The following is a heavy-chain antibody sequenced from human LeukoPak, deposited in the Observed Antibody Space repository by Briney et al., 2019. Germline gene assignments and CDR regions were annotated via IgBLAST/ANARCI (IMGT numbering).Heavy chain of an antibody. V-gene: IGHV4-59*01. CDR2: IFYSGST. CDR3: ARGRARDGSFPWLDS. CDR1: GDSIGSYY. Sequence: PSETLSLTCSVSGDSIGSYYWTWIRQSAGKGLEWGGYIFYSGSTNYSPSLKSRVTISVDTSNNQFSLQLRSATAADTAIYYCARGRARDGSFPWLDSWGQGTLVTVSS. J-gene: IGHJ5*01. D-gene: IGHD3-10*01.